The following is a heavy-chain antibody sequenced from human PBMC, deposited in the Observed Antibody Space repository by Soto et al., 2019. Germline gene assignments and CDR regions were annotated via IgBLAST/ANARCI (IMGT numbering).Heavy chain of an antibody. CDR1: GFTFSDYY. CDR3: ARVPYYYDRNGEIYYFAH. CDR2: ISSSGSTI. D-gene: IGHD3-22*01. V-gene: IGHV3-11*01. Sequence: PGGSLRLSCAASGFTFSDYYMSWIRQAPGKGLEWVSYISSSGSTIYYADSVKGRFTISRDNAKNSLYLQMNSLRAEDTAVYYCARVPYYYDRNGEIYYFAHWGQGSLVTASS. J-gene: IGHJ4*02.